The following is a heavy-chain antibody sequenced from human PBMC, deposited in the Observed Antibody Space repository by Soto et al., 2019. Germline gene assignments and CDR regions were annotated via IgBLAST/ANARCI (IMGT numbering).Heavy chain of an antibody. J-gene: IGHJ2*01. D-gene: IGHD1-26*01. CDR1: GFTFSRYW. CDR2: INSDGSST. Sequence: EVQLVESGGGLVQPGGSLRLSCAASGFTFSRYWMHWVRQAPGKGLVWVSRINSDGSSTSYADSVKGRFNISRDNAKNTLYLPMNSLRAEDTAVYYCARGGSLNWYFDLWGRGTLVTVSS. V-gene: IGHV3-74*01. CDR3: ARGGSLNWYFDL.